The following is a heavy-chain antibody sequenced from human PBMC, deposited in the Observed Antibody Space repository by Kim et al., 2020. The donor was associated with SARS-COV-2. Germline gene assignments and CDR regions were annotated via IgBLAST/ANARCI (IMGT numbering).Heavy chain of an antibody. CDR1: GFTFSSYA. CDR3: ARADVLRYFDWLGAFDY. V-gene: IGHV3-30*04. J-gene: IGHJ4*02. Sequence: GGSLRLSCAASGFTFSSYAMHWVRQAPGKGLEWVAVISYDGSNKYYADSVKGRFTISRDNSKNTLYLQMNSLRAEDTAVYYCARADVLRYFDWLGAFDYWGQGTLVTVSS. CDR2: ISYDGSNK. D-gene: IGHD3-9*01.